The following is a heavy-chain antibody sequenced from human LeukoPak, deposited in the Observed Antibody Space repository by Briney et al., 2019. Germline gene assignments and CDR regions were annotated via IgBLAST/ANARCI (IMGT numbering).Heavy chain of an antibody. V-gene: IGHV3-21*01. Sequence: GGSLRVSCAASGFTFSGYSMNWVRQAPGKGLECVSSISSSSSYIYYADSVKGRFTISRDNAKNSLYLQMNSLRAEDTAVYYCARLWFGEFGFDYWGQGTLVTVSS. CDR2: ISSSSSYI. CDR1: GFTFSGYS. CDR3: ARLWFGEFGFDY. J-gene: IGHJ4*02. D-gene: IGHD3-10*01.